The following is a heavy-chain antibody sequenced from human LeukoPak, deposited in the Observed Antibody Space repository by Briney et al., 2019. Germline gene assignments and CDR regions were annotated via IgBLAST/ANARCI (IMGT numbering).Heavy chain of an antibody. D-gene: IGHD3-10*01. CDR1: GFTFPNAW. V-gene: IGHV3-53*01. Sequence: GGSLRLSCAASGFTFPNAWMSWLRQAPGKGLEWVSVIYSGGSTYYADSVKGRFTISRDNSKNTLYLQMNSLRAEDTAVYYCARGRVFDYWGQGTLVTVSS. J-gene: IGHJ4*02. CDR3: ARGRVFDY. CDR2: IYSGGST.